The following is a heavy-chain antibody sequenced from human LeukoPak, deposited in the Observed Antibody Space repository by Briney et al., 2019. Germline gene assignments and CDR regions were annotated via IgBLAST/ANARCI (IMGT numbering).Heavy chain of an antibody. J-gene: IGHJ5*02. D-gene: IGHD6-6*01. CDR1: GFTFSSYA. Sequence: GGSLRLSCAASGFTFSSYAMHWVRQAPGKGLEWVAVISYDGSNKYYADSVKGRFTISRDNSKNTLYLQMNSLRAEDTAVYYCARGIIAAPHNWFDPWGQGTLVTVSS. CDR2: ISYDGSNK. V-gene: IGHV3-30*04. CDR3: ARGIIAAPHNWFDP.